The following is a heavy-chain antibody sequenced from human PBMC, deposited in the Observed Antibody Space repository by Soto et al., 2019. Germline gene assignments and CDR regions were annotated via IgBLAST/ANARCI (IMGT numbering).Heavy chain of an antibody. CDR2: IKQDGSEK. V-gene: IGHV3-7*03. CDR3: ARYSPNDYGDYKKLDY. CDR1: GFTFSSYW. Sequence: PGGSLRLSCAASGFTFSSYWMSWVRQAPGKGLEWVANIKQDGSEKYYVDSVKGRFTISRDNAKNSLYLQMNSLRAEDTAVYYCARYSPNDYGDYKKLDYWGQGTLVTVSS. J-gene: IGHJ4*02. D-gene: IGHD4-17*01.